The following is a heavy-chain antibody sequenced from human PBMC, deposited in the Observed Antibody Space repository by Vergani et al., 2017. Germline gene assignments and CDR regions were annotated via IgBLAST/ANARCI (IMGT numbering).Heavy chain of an antibody. CDR2: INTNGDYT. CDR3: ARDKAGSHPAYDYYMDV. V-gene: IGHV3-23*01. Sequence: EVQLLESGGDLVQPGGSLRLSCAASGFSFTTYAMSWVRQAPGKGLEWVSTINTNGDYTRHGDSVKGRFTISRDNSQSTLYLQMNSLRAEDTAIYYCARDKAGSHPAYDYYMDVWGRGTTVTVSS. D-gene: IGHD3-10*01. J-gene: IGHJ6*03. CDR1: GFSFTTYA.